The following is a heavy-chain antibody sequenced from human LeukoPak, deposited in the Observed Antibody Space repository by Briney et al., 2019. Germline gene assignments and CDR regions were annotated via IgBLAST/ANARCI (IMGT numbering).Heavy chain of an antibody. Sequence: GGSLRLSCAASGFSFSSYAMSWVRQAPGKGLEWGSAVSGGGDTTYTADSVKGRFTISRDNSKNTIYLQMNTLITEDTALYYCAGISYSGTWPVGYWGQGTLVTVTA. CDR2: VSGGGDTT. J-gene: IGHJ4*02. D-gene: IGHD6-6*01. V-gene: IGHV3-23*01. CDR3: AGISYSGTWPVGY. CDR1: GFSFSSYA.